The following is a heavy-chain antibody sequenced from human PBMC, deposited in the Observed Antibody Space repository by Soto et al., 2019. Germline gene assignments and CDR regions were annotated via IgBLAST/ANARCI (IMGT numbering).Heavy chain of an antibody. CDR3: ASVGAENYYYGMDV. D-gene: IGHD1-26*01. CDR2: IYYSGST. V-gene: IGHV4-59*08. Sequence: PSETLSLTCTVSGGSISSYYWSWIRQPPGKGLEWIGYIYYSGSTNYNPSLKSRVTISVDTSKNQFSLKLSSVTAADTAVYYCASVGAENYYYGMDVWGQGTTVTVSS. CDR1: GGSISSYY. J-gene: IGHJ6*02.